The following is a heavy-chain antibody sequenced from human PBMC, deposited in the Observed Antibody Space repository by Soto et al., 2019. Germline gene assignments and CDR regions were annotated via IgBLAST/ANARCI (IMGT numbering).Heavy chain of an antibody. CDR1: GYTFTSHD. CDR3: ARGRYAIRGAFIIGELDH. J-gene: IGHJ4*02. CDR2: MNPNSGNT. D-gene: IGHD3-10*01. V-gene: IGHV1-8*01. Sequence: QVQLVQSGAEVKMPGASVKVSCKASGYTFTSHDINWVRQATGQGLEWMGWMNPNSGNTGYGQKFQGRITMTRNTSTTTAYMELISLKSDDTAVYYCARGRYAIRGAFIIGELDHWGQGSLVIVSS.